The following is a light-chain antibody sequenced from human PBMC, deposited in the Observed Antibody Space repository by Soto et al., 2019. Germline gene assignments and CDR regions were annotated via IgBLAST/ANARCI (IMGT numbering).Light chain of an antibody. V-gene: IGLV1-40*01. CDR2: GNS. CDR3: QSYDSSLGGHVV. Sequence: QAVVTQPPSVSGAPGQRVTISCTGSSSNIGAGYDVHWYQQLPGTAPKLLIYGNSNRPSGVPDRFSGSKSGTSASLAIPGIQAEDEADHYGQSYDSSLGGHVVFGGGTKVTVL. J-gene: IGLJ2*01. CDR1: SSNIGAGYD.